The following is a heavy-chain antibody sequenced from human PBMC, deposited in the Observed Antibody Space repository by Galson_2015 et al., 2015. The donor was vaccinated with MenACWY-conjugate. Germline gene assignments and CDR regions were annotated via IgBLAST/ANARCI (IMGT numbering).Heavy chain of an antibody. CDR2: IYFSGTT. J-gene: IGHJ4*02. Sequence: ETLSLTCAVSGGSIHNDGYFWGWIRQPPGEGLAWIGSIYFSGTTYYNPSLKSRVAMSIDKSNNQFSLRLISVTAADTAVYYCARIPTWGSSYGYFDYWGQGILVAVSS. D-gene: IGHD5-18*01. CDR3: ARIPTWGSSYGYFDY. V-gene: IGHV4-39*01. CDR1: GGSIHNDGYF.